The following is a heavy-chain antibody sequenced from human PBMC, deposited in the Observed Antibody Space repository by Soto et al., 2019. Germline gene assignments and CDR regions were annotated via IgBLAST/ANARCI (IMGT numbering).Heavy chain of an antibody. CDR1: GGSISSYY. CDR2: IYYSGST. V-gene: IGHV4-59*08. J-gene: IGHJ4*02. D-gene: IGHD3-10*01. CDR3: ASGKSEDYYGSGQYYFDY. Sequence: PSETPSLTSTVSGGSISSYYWCWILQPPGKGLEWIGYIYYSGSTNYNPSLKSRVTISVDTSKNQFSLKLSSVTAADTAVYYCASGKSEDYYGSGQYYFDYWGQGTLVTV.